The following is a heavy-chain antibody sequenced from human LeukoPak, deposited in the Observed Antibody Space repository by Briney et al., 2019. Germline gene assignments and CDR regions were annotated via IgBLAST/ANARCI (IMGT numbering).Heavy chain of an antibody. CDR3: ARRDFALFGVITSFDS. Sequence: GGSLRLSCAASGFTFSSYGMHWVRQAPGKGLEWVAVIWYDGSNKYYADSVKGRFTISRDNSKNTLYLQMNSLRAEDTAVYYCARRDFALFGVITSFDSWGQGTRVTVSS. CDR1: GFTFSSYG. D-gene: IGHD3-3*01. CDR2: IWYDGSNK. V-gene: IGHV3-33*01. J-gene: IGHJ4*02.